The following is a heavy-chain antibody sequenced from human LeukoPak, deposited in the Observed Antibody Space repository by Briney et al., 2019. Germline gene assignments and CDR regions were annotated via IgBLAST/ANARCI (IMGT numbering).Heavy chain of an antibody. CDR3: VKESAITMVRGVIITFGYFDY. V-gene: IGHV3-64D*06. CDR2: ISRNGGST. Sequence: GGSLRLSCSASGFTFSSYAMHWVRQAPGKGLEYVSAISRNGGSTYYADSVKGRFTISRDNSKNTLYLQMSSLRAEDTAVYYCVKESAITMVRGVIITFGYFDYWGQGTLVTVSS. D-gene: IGHD3-10*01. J-gene: IGHJ4*02. CDR1: GFTFSSYA.